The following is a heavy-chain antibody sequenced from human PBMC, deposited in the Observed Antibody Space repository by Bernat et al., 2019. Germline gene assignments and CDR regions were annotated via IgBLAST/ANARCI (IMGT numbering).Heavy chain of an antibody. Sequence: EVQLVESGGGLVQPGGSLRLSCAASGFTFSSFAMSWVRQAPGKGLEWVSAISDNVAGQYYADSVKGRFTISRDNSKNTLSLQMNTLRAEDTAVYYCAKRWGERLSTFDFWGQGTMVTVSS. D-gene: IGHD1-1*01. CDR1: GFTFSSFA. V-gene: IGHV3-23*04. CDR3: AKRWGERLSTFDF. CDR2: ISDNVAGQ. J-gene: IGHJ3*01.